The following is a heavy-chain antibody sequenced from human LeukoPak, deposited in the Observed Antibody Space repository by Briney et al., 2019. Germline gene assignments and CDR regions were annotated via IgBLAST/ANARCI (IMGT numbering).Heavy chain of an antibody. V-gene: IGHV4-39*01. CDR1: GGSISSSSYY. CDR2: IYYSGST. CDR3: ARQGYTYYYDSSGYYPFDY. J-gene: IGHJ4*02. D-gene: IGHD3-22*01. Sequence: PSETLSLTCIVSGGSISSSSYYWGWIRQPPGKGLEWIGSIYYSGSTYYNPSLKSRVTISVDTSKNQFSLKLSSVTAADTAVYYCARQGYTYYYDSSGYYPFDYWGQGTQVTVSS.